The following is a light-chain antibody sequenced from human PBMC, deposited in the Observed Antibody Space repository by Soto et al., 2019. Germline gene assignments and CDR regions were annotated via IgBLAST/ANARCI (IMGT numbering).Light chain of an antibody. J-gene: IGLJ1*01. CDR2: DVN. V-gene: IGLV2-14*03. Sequence: QSALTQPASESGSPGQSITISCTGTTSDVGSYNFVSWYQHHPGKAPRLMIYDVNNRPSGVSDRFSGSKSGNTASLTISGLQAEDEADYSCSSYTSINTYVFGTGTKLTVL. CDR1: TSDVGSYNF. CDR3: SSYTSINTYV.